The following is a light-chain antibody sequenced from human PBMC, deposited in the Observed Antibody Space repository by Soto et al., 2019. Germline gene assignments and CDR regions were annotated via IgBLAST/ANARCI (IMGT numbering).Light chain of an antibody. CDR1: QGIRND. CDR3: LQHNSSPWT. J-gene: IGKJ1*01. V-gene: IGKV1-17*01. CDR2: AAS. Sequence: DIHMTQSPSSLSASVGDRVTITCRSSQGIRNDLGGYQQKPWKAPKRLIYAASSLQSWVPSRLSGSGSGTQFTLTSSSLQPEDFATYYCLQHNSSPWTFGQGTKVDIK.